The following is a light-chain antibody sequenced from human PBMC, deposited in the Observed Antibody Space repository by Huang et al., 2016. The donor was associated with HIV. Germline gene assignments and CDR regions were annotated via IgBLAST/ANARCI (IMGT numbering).Light chain of an antibody. CDR3: QQYGNSPLT. J-gene: IGKJ4*01. CDR1: QSVRSSS. CDR2: GAS. V-gene: IGKV3-20*01. Sequence: EIVLTQSPGTLSLSPGERATLSCRASQSVRSSSLAWYQQKPGQSPRLLIFGASNRATAIPDRFSGSGSATDFTLTISRLEPEDFAVYYCQQYGNSPLTFGGGTKVEIK.